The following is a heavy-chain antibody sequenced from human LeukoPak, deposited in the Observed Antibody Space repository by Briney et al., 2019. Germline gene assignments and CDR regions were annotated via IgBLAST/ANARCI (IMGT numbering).Heavy chain of an antibody. CDR1: VYSFNDKY. CDR2: INPNSGGT. Sequence: GASVKVSCKASVYSFNDKYLHWVRQAPGQGLEWMGSINPNSGGTNYAQKFQGRVTMTTDTSMSTAYMELSRLTSDDTAVYYCARAGGRSWFDPRGQGTLVTVSS. CDR3: ARAGGRSWFDP. V-gene: IGHV1-2*02. J-gene: IGHJ5*02.